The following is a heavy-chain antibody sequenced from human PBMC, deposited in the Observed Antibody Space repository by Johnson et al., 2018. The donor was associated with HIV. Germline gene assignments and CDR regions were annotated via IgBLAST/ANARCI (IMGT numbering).Heavy chain of an antibody. J-gene: IGHJ3*02. V-gene: IGHV3-20*04. CDR1: GFTFDDYG. CDR2: INWNGGGT. D-gene: IGHD1-14*01. CDR3: ARLTTSADGGAFDI. Sequence: VQLMESGGGVVQPGGSLRLSCAASGFTFDDYGMSWVRQTPGKGLEWVAGINWNGGGTGYADSVKGRFTLSRDNAKNSLYLQMNSLRAEDTAVYYCARLTTSADGGAFDIWGQGTMVTVSS.